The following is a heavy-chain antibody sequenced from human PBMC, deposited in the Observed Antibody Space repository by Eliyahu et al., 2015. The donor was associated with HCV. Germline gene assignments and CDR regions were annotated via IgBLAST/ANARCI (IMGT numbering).Heavy chain of an antibody. J-gene: IGHJ2*01. CDR1: GGTFSSXA. V-gene: IGHV1-69*01. D-gene: IGHD1-26*01. Sequence: QVQLVQSGAEVKKPGSSVKVSCKASGGTFSSXAISWVRQAPGQGLEWMGGIIPXFGXANXAQKFQGRVTITADESTSTAYMELSSLRSEDTAVYYCASPRRAESGSYSGDWYFDLWGRGTLVTVSS. CDR3: ASPRRAESGSYSGDWYFDL. CDR2: IIPXFGXA.